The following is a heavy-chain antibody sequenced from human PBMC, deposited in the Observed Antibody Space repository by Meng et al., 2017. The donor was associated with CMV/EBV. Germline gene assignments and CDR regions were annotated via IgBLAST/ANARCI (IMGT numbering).Heavy chain of an antibody. D-gene: IGHD2-2*01. J-gene: IGHJ5*02. Sequence: ASVKVPCKASGYTFTSYYMHWVRQAPGQGLEWMGIINPSGGSTSYAQKFQGRVTMTRDTSTSTVYMELSSLRSEDTALYYCARAVPAAIGKSWFDPWGQGTLVTVSS. CDR3: ARAVPAAIGKSWFDP. CDR1: GYTFTSYY. CDR2: INPSGGST. V-gene: IGHV1-46*01.